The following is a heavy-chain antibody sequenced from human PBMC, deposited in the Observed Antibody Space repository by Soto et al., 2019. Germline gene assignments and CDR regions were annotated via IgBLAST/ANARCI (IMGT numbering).Heavy chain of an antibody. D-gene: IGHD6-19*01. J-gene: IGHJ4*02. CDR2: INPSGGST. V-gene: IGHV1-46*01. CDR3: ARDPEGYSSGWYFDY. Sequence: QVQLVQSGAEVKKPGASVKGSCKASGYTFTSYYMHWVRQAPGQGLEWMGIINPSGGSTSYAEKCQGRVTMTRDTSTSTVYMELSSLRSEDTAVYYCARDPEGYSSGWYFDYWGQGTLVTVSS. CDR1: GYTFTSYY.